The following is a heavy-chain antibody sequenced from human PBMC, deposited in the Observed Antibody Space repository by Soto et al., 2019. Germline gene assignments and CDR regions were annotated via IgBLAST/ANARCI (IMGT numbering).Heavy chain of an antibody. Sequence: QVQLQESGPGLVKPSQTLSLTCTVSGGSISSGDYYWSWIRQPPGKGLEWIGYIYYSGSTYYNPSLKIRVTISVDTSKNQSSLKLSSVTAADTAVYYCATSKDIWSGYYTGSGFDYWGQGTLVTVSS. V-gene: IGHV4-30-4*01. D-gene: IGHD3-3*01. CDR2: IYYSGST. J-gene: IGHJ4*02. CDR1: GGSISSGDYY. CDR3: ATSKDIWSGYYTGSGFDY.